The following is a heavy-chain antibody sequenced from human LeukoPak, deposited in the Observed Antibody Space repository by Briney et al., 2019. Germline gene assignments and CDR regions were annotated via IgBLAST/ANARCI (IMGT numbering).Heavy chain of an antibody. Sequence: PSETLSLTCAVYGGSFSGYYWSWIRQPPGKGLEWIGEINHSGSTNYNPSLKSRVTISVDTSKNQFSLKLSSVTAADTAVYYCARDGWGFLGRNYWGQGTLVTVSS. V-gene: IGHV4-34*01. D-gene: IGHD3-3*01. CDR2: INHSGST. J-gene: IGHJ4*02. CDR1: GGSFSGYY. CDR3: ARDGWGFLGRNY.